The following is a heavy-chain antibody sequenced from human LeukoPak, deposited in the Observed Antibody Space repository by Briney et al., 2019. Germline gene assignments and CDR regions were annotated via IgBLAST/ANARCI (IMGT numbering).Heavy chain of an antibody. J-gene: IGHJ4*02. CDR2: ISWNSGSI. Sequence: GGSLRLSCAASGFTFSSYWMSWVRQAPGKGLEWVSGISWNSGSIGYADSVKGRFTISRDNAKNSLYLQMNSLRAEDTALYYCAKAAGVLMAPDYWGQGTLVTVSS. V-gene: IGHV3-9*01. D-gene: IGHD2-8*01. CDR3: AKAAGVLMAPDY. CDR1: GFTFSSYW.